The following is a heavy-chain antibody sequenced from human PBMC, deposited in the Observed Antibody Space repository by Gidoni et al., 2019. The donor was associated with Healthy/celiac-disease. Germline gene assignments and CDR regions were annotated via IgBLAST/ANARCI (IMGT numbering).Heavy chain of an antibody. CDR2: ISGSGGST. CDR3: AKDGNILTGYYYFDY. V-gene: IGHV3-23*04. J-gene: IGHJ4*02. Sequence: EVQLVESGGGLVQPGGSLRLSCSASGFTFSSYAMSWVRQAPGKGLEWVSAISGSGGSTYYADSEKGRFTISRDNSKNTLYLQMNSLRAEDTAVYYCAKDGNILTGYYYFDYWGQGTLVTVSS. D-gene: IGHD3-9*01. CDR1: GFTFSSYA.